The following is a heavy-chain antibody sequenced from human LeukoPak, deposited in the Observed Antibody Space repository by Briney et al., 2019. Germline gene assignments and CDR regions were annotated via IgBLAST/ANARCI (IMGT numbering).Heavy chain of an antibody. J-gene: IGHJ6*02. D-gene: IGHD6-13*01. CDR3: ARDMNQYSSNLFYGMDV. CDR2: IYTSGST. CDR1: GGSISSYY. V-gene: IGHV4-4*07. Sequence: SETLSLTCTVSGGSISSYYWSWIRQPAGKGLEWIGRIYTSGSTNYNPSLKSRVTMSVDTSKNQFSLKLSSVAAADTAVYYCARDMNQYSSNLFYGMDVWGQGTTVTVS.